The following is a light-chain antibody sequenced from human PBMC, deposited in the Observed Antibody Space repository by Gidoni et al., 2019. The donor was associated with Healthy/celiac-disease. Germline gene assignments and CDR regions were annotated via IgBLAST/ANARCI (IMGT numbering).Light chain of an antibody. J-gene: IGKJ4*01. CDR2: DAS. CDR1: QDISNY. Sequence: DIQLTHSPSSLSPYVGDRVTITCQASQDISNYLNWYQQKPGKAPKLLIYDASNLETGVPSRFSGSGSGTDFTCTISSLQPEDIATYYCQQYDNLPLTFGGGTKVEIK. V-gene: IGKV1-33*01. CDR3: QQYDNLPLT.